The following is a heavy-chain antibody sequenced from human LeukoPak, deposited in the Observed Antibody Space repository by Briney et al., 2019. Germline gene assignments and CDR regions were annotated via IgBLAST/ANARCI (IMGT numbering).Heavy chain of an antibody. CDR1: GASISSGYYY. Sequence: SETLSLTCNVSGASISSGYYYWSWIRQPAGTGLEWIGRFYSSQSTDYSPSLRSRVTISVDTSKNQFSLKLSSVTAADTAVYYCARDRYYYDSSGVIDYWGQGTLVTVSS. CDR2: FYSSQST. D-gene: IGHD3-22*01. V-gene: IGHV4-61*02. CDR3: ARDRYYYDSSGVIDY. J-gene: IGHJ4*02.